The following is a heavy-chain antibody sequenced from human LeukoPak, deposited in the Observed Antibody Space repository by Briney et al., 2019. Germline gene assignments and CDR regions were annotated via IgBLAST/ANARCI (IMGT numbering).Heavy chain of an antibody. Sequence: PGGSLRLSCAPSGFSFSDYYMSWIRQAPGKGLEWVSYISSSGSTIYYADSVKGRFTISRDNAKNSLYLQMNSLRAEDTAVYYCARDRLRIFGVVTYMFDYWGQGTLVTVSS. D-gene: IGHD3-3*01. CDR2: ISSSGSTI. V-gene: IGHV3-11*01. CDR1: GFSFSDYY. J-gene: IGHJ4*02. CDR3: ARDRLRIFGVVTYMFDY.